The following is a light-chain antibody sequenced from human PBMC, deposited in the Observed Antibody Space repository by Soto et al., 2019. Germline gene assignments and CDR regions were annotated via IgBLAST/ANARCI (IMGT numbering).Light chain of an antibody. V-gene: IGKV3-11*01. CDR2: DAS. CDR3: QQRSNWPIT. J-gene: IGKJ5*01. Sequence: EIVLTQSPATLSLPPGEGATLSCRTSQSVSSYLAWYQQKPGQAPRLLIYDASNRATGIPARFSGSGSGTDFALTISSLEPEDFAVYYCQQRSNWPITFGQGTRLEIK. CDR1: QSVSSY.